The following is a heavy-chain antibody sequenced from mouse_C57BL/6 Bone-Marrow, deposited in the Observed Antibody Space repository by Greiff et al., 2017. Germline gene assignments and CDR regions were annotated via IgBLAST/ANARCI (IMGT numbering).Heavy chain of an antibody. Sequence: QVQLQQSGAELARPGASVKMSCKASGYTFTSYTMHWVKQRPGQGLEWIGYINPSSGYTKYNQKFKDKATLTADKSSSTAYMQLSSLTSEDSAVYYCARPFYYYGDFDYWGQGTTLPVSS. CDR3: ARPFYYYGDFDY. D-gene: IGHD1-1*01. J-gene: IGHJ2*01. CDR2: INPSSGYT. V-gene: IGHV1-4*01. CDR1: GYTFTSYT.